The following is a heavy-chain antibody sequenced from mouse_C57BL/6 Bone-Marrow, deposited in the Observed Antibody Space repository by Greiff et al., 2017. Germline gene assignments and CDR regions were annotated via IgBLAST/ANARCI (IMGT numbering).Heavy chain of an antibody. CDR2: IYPRSGNT. D-gene: IGHD1-1*01. J-gene: IGHJ2*01. CDR1: GYTFTSYG. V-gene: IGHV1-81*01. Sequence: QVQLQQSGAELARPGASVKLSCKASGYTFTSYGISWVKQRTGQGLEWIGEIYPRSGNTYYNEKFKGKATLTADKSSSTAYLELRSLTAEDSAVYYCARLFTTEVATRGCWGQGTTLTVSS. CDR3: ARLFTTEVATRGC.